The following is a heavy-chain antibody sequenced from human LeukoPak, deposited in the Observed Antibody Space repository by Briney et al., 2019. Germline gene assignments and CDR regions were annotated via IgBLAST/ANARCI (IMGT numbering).Heavy chain of an antibody. CDR2: IYYSGST. V-gene: IGHV4-59*08. J-gene: IGHJ4*02. CDR3: ARQRGELRSLDY. Sequence: SETLSLTCTVSGGSISSYYRSWIRQPPGKGLEWIGYIYYSGSTNYNPSLKSRVTISVDTSKNQFSLKLSSVTAADTAVYYCARQRGELRSLDYWGQGTLVTVSS. CDR1: GGSISSYY. D-gene: IGHD1-26*01.